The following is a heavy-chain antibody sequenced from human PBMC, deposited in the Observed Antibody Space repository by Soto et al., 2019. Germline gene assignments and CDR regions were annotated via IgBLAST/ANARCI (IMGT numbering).Heavy chain of an antibody. Sequence: QVQLVQSGAEVKKPGSSVKVSCKASGGTYSSYAISWVRQAPGQGLEWMGGIIPIFGTANYAQKFQGRVTITADESTSTAYMELSSLRSEDTAVYYCARDQGTAMVPNDAFDIWGQGTMVTVSS. CDR3: ARDQGTAMVPNDAFDI. J-gene: IGHJ3*02. D-gene: IGHD5-18*01. CDR2: IIPIFGTA. V-gene: IGHV1-69*01. CDR1: GGTYSSYA.